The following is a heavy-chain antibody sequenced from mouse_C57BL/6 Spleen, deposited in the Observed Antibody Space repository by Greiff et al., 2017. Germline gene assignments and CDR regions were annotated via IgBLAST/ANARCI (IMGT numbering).Heavy chain of an antibody. CDR2: IYPSDSAT. V-gene: IGHV1-61*01. Sequence: QVQLKQPGAELVRPGSSVKLSCKSSGYTFTSYWMDWVKQRPGQGLEWIGNIYPSDSATHYNQKFKDKATLTVDKSSSKAYMQLSSLASEDSAVYYCARGGFLYFDVWGTGTTVTVSA. CDR1: GYTFTSYW. J-gene: IGHJ1*03. CDR3: ARGGFLYFDV.